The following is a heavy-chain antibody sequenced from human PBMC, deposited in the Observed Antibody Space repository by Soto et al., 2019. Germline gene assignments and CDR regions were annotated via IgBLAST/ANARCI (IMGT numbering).Heavy chain of an antibody. V-gene: IGHV1-2*04. J-gene: IGHJ3*02. CDR2: INPNSGGT. D-gene: IGHD6-13*01. CDR1: GYTFTGYY. CDR3: AREYSSSWYAFDI. Sequence: ASVKVSCKASGYTFTGYYMHWVRQAPGQGLEWMGWINPNSGGTNYAQKFQGWVTMTRDTSISTAYMELSRLRSDDTAVYYCAREYSSSWYAFDIWGQGTMVTVSS.